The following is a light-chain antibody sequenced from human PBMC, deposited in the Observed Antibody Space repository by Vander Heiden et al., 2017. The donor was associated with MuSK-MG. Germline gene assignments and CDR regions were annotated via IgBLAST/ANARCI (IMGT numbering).Light chain of an antibody. J-gene: IGLJ2*01. V-gene: IGLV3-21*02. CDR3: QVWDSFSSHVV. CDR2: DDD. CDR1: NIGSKS. Sequence: SYVLTQSPSVSVAPGQPASIACGGNNIGSKSVHWYQQKPGQAPLLVVYDDDDRPSGIPERFSGSNSGHTATLTISRVEAGDEAGYYCQVWDSFSSHVVFGGGTKLTVL.